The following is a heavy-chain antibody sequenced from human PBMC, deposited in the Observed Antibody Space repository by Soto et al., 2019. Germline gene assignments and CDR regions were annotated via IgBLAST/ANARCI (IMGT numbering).Heavy chain of an antibody. D-gene: IGHD6-19*01. CDR3: ARDIAVAGVQSQKGAYIRIFDY. V-gene: IGHV1-18*01. CDR1: GYTFTSYG. Sequence: ASVKVSCKASGYTFTSYGISWVRQAPGQGLEWMGWISAYNGNTNYAQKLQGRVTMTTDTSTSTAYMELRSLRSDDTAVYYCARDIAVAGVQSQKGAYIRIFDYWGQGTLVTVSS. CDR2: ISAYNGNT. J-gene: IGHJ4*02.